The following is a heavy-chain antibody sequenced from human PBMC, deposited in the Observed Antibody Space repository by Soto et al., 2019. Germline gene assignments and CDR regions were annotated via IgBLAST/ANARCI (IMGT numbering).Heavy chain of an antibody. CDR2: INAGSGNT. J-gene: IGHJ5*02. D-gene: IGHD3-22*01. CDR1: GYTFINHT. Sequence: ASVKVSCKASGYTFINHTIHWVRQAPGQSLEWMGGINAGSGNTKYSDILQGRVTITRDTSATTAYMELSTLRSEDTAVYYCARGHSRSGDWFDPWGQGTLVTVSS. V-gene: IGHV1-3*01. CDR3: ARGHSRSGDWFDP.